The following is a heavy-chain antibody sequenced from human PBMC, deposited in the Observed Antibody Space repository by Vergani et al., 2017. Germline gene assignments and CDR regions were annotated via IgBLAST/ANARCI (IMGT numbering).Heavy chain of an antibody. V-gene: IGHV1-69*04. D-gene: IGHD3-9*01. CDR2: IIPILGIA. CDR3: ARAGYDILTGYYEYYFDY. Sequence: QVQLVQSGAEVKKPGSSVKVSCKASGGTFSSYAISWVRQAPGQGLEWMGRIIPILGIANYAQKFQGRVTITADKSTSTAYMELGSLRSEDTAVYYCARAGYDILTGYYEYYFDYWGQGTLVTVSS. CDR1: GGTFSSYA. J-gene: IGHJ4*02.